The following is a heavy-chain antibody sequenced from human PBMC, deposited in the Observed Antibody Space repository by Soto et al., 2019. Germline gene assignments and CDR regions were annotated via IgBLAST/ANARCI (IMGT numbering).Heavy chain of an antibody. D-gene: IGHD1-26*01. Sequence: ASVKVSCKASGYTFTSYGISWVRQAPGQGLEWMGWISAYNGNTNYAQKLQGRVTMTTDTSTSTAYMELRSLRSDDTAVYYCARDPSRDSGSYYYYYYGMDVWGQGTTVTVSS. CDR1: GYTFTSYG. CDR3: ARDPSRDSGSYYYYYYGMDV. CDR2: ISAYNGNT. J-gene: IGHJ6*02. V-gene: IGHV1-18*01.